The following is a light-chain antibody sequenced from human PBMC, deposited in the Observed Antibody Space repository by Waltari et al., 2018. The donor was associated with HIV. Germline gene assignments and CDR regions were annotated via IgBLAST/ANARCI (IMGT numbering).Light chain of an antibody. Sequence: DIQMTQSPSSLSASVGDRVTITCQPSQDISNYLNWFQQKPGKAPKLLIYDAANLETGVPSRFSGSGSGTDFTFTISSLQPEEIATYYCLQYDNLLTFGGGTKVEIK. CDR3: LQYDNLLT. CDR1: QDISNY. CDR2: DAA. J-gene: IGKJ4*01. V-gene: IGKV1-33*01.